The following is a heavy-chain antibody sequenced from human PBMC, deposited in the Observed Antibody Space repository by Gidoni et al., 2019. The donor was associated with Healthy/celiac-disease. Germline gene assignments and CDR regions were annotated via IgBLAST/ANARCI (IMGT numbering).Heavy chain of an antibody. J-gene: IGHJ4*02. V-gene: IGHV3-74*01. Sequence: EVQRVESGRGVVPPGGSLRLFCAASGFTLSSHWMRWVRQVPGKGLVWVSRIDSGRSNTSYADSVKGRFTIYRDNAKNTLYLQMSSLRGEDTAVYYCTRRYDCGGDCPFDYWGQGTLVTVSS. CDR2: IDSGRSNT. CDR1: GFTLSSHW. D-gene: IGHD2-21*02. CDR3: TRRYDCGGDCPFDY.